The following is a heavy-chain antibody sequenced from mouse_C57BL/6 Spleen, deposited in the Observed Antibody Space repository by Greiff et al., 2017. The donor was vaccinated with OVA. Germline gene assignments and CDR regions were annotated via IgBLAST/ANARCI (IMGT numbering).Heavy chain of an antibody. D-gene: IGHD1-1*01. V-gene: IGHV5-17*01. J-gene: IGHJ4*01. CDR3: ARGEIITTVVATDYAMDY. CDR1: GFTFSDYG. CDR2: ISSGSSSI. Sequence: EVQLVESGGGLVKPGGSLKLSCAASGFTFSDYGMHWVRQAPEKGLEWVAYISSGSSSIYYADTVKGRFTISRDNAKNTLFLQMTSLRSEDTAMYYCARGEIITTVVATDYAMDYWGQGTSVTVSS.